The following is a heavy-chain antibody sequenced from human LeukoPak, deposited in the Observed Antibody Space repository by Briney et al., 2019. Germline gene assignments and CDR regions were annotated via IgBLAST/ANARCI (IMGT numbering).Heavy chain of an antibody. CDR1: GFTFSSYA. D-gene: IGHD6-13*01. J-gene: IGHJ6*02. Sequence: SGGSLRLSCAASGFTFSSYAMHWVRQAPGKGLEWVAVISYDGSNKYYADSVKGRFTISRDNSKNTLYLQMNSLRAEDTAVYYCARDLRIAAAGTGTGYYYYGMDVWGQGTTVTVSS. V-gene: IGHV3-30-3*01. CDR3: ARDLRIAAAGTGTGYYYYGMDV. CDR2: ISYDGSNK.